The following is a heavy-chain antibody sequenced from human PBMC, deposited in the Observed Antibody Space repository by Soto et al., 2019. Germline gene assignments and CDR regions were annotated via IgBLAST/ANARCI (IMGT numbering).Heavy chain of an antibody. D-gene: IGHD2-8*01. J-gene: IGHJ6*02. CDR3: ARDHHLMVYASLSYYYDMGV. Sequence: QVQLVESGGGVVQPGRSLRLSCAASGFPFSSYGMHWVRQAPGKGLEWVAVIWYDGSNKYYADSVKGRFTISRDNSKNTLYLQMNSLIAEDTAVYYCARDHHLMVYASLSYYYDMGVWGQGTTVTVSS. V-gene: IGHV3-33*01. CDR1: GFPFSSYG. CDR2: IWYDGSNK.